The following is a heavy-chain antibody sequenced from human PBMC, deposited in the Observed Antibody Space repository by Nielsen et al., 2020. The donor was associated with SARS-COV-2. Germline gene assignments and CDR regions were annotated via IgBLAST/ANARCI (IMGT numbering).Heavy chain of an antibody. D-gene: IGHD1/OR15-1a*01. Sequence: LRLSCTVSGGSISSNNHYWGWIRQPPGKGLEWIGYMYYSGSTYYNPSLESRVTISVDRSKSQFSLRLTSVTAADTAVYFCATGNKIFDDAFDVWGQGAVVTVSA. CDR3: ATGNKIFDDAFDV. J-gene: IGHJ3*01. CDR2: MYYSGST. CDR1: GGSISSNNHY. V-gene: IGHV4-30-4*08.